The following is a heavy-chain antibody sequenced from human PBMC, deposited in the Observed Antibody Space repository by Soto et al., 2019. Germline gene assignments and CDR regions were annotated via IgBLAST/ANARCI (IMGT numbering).Heavy chain of an antibody. CDR1: GGSISSSSHY. V-gene: IGHV4-39*01. Sequence: WQTLSRTGTVSGGSISSSSHYCGWIRQPPGKGLEWIGSIYYSGSTHYNPSLQSRVTISGDSSKNEFSLTVSSVTAADTAVYYGARQIDSRWDSFDYCGQRALLTVSS. D-gene: IGHD6-13*01. J-gene: IGHJ4*02. CDR3: ARQIDSRWDSFDY. CDR2: IYYSGST.